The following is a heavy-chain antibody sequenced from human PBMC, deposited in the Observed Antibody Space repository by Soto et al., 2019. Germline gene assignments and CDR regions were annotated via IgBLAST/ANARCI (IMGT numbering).Heavy chain of an antibody. J-gene: IGHJ4*02. CDR2: ISGSGGST. D-gene: IGHD6-19*01. V-gene: IGHV3-23*01. Sequence: EGSLRLSCAASGFTFSSYAMSWVRQAPGKGLEWVSAISGSGGSTYYADSVKGRFTISRDNSKNTLYLQMNSLRAEDTAVYYCAKDWREVAVRSLADYWGQGTLVTVSS. CDR3: AKDWREVAVRSLADY. CDR1: GFTFSSYA.